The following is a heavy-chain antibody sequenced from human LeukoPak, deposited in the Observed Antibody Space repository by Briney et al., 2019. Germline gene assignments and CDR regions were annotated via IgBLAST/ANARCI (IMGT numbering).Heavy chain of an antibody. CDR2: IKQDGSEK. J-gene: IGHJ1*01. Sequence: GGSLRLSCAASGFTFSSYWMSWVRQAPGKGLEWVAKIKQDGSEKYYVDSVKGRFTISRDNAKNSLYLQMNSLRAEDTAVYYCARDRAWRDEQWITLAEYFQHWGQGTLVTVSS. V-gene: IGHV3-7*01. D-gene: IGHD6-19*01. CDR1: GFTFSSYW. CDR3: ARDRAWRDEQWITLAEYFQH.